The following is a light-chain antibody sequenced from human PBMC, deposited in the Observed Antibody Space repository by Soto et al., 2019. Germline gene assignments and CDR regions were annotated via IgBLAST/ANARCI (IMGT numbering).Light chain of an antibody. CDR3: QQYYSTPWT. J-gene: IGKJ1*01. CDR1: QSVFSNSNNKKY. Sequence: VLISSADFLVSSLRERATLNCKSSQSVFSNSNNKKYLAWYQQKPGQPPKLLIHWASIRESGVPDRFSGSGSGTDFTLTINSLQAEDVAVYYCQQYYSTPWTFGQGTKVDI. CDR2: WAS. V-gene: IGKV4-1*01.